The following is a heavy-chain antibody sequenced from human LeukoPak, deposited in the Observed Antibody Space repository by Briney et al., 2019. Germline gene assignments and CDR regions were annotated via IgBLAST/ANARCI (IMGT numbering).Heavy chain of an antibody. CDR1: GYTFTSYY. Sequence: GASVKVSCKASGYTFTSYYMHWGRQAPGQGLEWMGIINPSGGSTSYAQKFQGRVTMTRDTSTSTVYMELSSLRSEDTAVYYCARDPVGATTLGAFDIWGQGTMVTVSS. CDR2: INPSGGST. CDR3: ARDPVGATTLGAFDI. J-gene: IGHJ3*02. V-gene: IGHV1-46*01. D-gene: IGHD1-26*01.